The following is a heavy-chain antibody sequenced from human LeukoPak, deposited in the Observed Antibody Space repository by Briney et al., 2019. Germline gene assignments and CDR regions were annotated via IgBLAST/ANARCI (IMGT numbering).Heavy chain of an antibody. Sequence: ASVTVSFTASGYIFSAYYIHWVRQAPGQGLEWMGWINPNSGGTHYLQKFQGRVTMTKDTSNRTAYMELSRLTSDDTAVYYCARDNSGVYCSGGSCHHLGYWGQGTLVTVSS. V-gene: IGHV1-2*02. J-gene: IGHJ4*02. D-gene: IGHD2-15*01. CDR2: INPNSGGT. CDR1: GYIFSAYY. CDR3: ARDNSGVYCSGGSCHHLGY.